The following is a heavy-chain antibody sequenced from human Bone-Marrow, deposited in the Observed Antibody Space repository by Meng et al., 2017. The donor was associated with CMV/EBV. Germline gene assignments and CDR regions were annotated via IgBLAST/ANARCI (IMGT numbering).Heavy chain of an antibody. J-gene: IGHJ5*02. CDR3: ATAGGYSNNIYGVAP. CDR2: INSDGSST. CDR1: GFTFSSYW. V-gene: IGHV3-74*01. Sequence: GGSLRLSCAASGFTFSSYWRHWVRQAPGKGLVWVSRINSDGSSTRSADSVKGLFTIARDNARNSLYLEMNRMRVEDTAGYYCATAGGYSNNIYGVAPWGQGTLVTVSS. D-gene: IGHD4-11*01.